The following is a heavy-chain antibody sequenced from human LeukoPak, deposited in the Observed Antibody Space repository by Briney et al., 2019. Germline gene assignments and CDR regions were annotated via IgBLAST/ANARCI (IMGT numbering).Heavy chain of an antibody. D-gene: IGHD2-8*01. CDR2: INPSGGST. J-gene: IGHJ4*02. CDR3: ARGTDIVLMVYAINYFDY. V-gene: IGHV1-46*01. CDR1: GYTFTSYY. Sequence: GASVKVSCKASGYTFTSYYMHWVRQAPGQGLEWMGIINPSGGSTSYAQKFQGRVTMTRDMSTSTVYMELSSLRSEDTAVYYCARGTDIVLMVYAINYFDYWGRGTLVTVSS.